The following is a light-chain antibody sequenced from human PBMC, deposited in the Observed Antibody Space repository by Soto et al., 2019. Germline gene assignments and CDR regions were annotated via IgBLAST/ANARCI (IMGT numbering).Light chain of an antibody. CDR2: AAS. Sequence: DIQMTQSPSSLSAFVGDRVTITCRASQGISNYLSWYQQKPGKVPKVLIYAASTLQSGVPSRFSGSGSGTDFTLNISSLQPEDVATYYCQRYNSAPWTFGQGTKVEIK. V-gene: IGKV1-27*01. CDR1: QGISNY. CDR3: QRYNSAPWT. J-gene: IGKJ1*01.